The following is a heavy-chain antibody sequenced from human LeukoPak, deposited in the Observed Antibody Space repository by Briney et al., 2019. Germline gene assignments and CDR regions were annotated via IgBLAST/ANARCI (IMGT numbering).Heavy chain of an antibody. J-gene: IGHJ3*02. CDR1: GYTFTNHA. CDR3: ARWLQLFNAFDI. D-gene: IGHD5-24*01. Sequence: ASVKVSCRTSGYTFTNHAINWVRQAPGQGLEWMGWISAYNGNTNYAQKLQGRVTMTTDTSTSTAYMELRSLRSDDTAVYYCARWLQLFNAFDIWGQGTMVTVSS. CDR2: ISAYNGNT. V-gene: IGHV1-18*04.